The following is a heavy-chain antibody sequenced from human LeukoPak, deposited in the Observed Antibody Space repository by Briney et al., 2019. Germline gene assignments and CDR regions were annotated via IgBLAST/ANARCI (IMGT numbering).Heavy chain of an antibody. CDR3: ASVLSAGGWFDP. CDR2: IYHSGST. J-gene: IGHJ5*02. Sequence: KSSETLSLTCTVSGGSISSGGYYWSWIRQPPGKGLEWIGYIYHSGSTYYNPSLKSRVTISVDRSKNQFTLKLSSVTAADTAVYYCASVLSAGGWFDPWGQGTLVTVSS. D-gene: IGHD2-15*01. V-gene: IGHV4-30-2*01. CDR1: GGSISSGGYY.